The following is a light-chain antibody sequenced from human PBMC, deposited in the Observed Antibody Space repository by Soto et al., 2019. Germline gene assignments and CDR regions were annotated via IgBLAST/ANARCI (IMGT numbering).Light chain of an antibody. V-gene: IGKV1-39*01. CDR2: AAS. Sequence: DIQMSQSPSSLSASVGDRVAITCRASQSISTFLNWYQQKPGKAPNLLIYAASTLQSGVPSRFSGGGSGTAFTLTISSLQPEDFATYYCQQSYSTPRTFGQGTKV. CDR3: QQSYSTPRT. CDR1: QSISTF. J-gene: IGKJ1*01.